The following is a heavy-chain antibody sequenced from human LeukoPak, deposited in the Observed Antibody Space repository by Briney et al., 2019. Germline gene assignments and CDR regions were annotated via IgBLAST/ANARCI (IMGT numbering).Heavy chain of an antibody. J-gene: IGHJ4*02. CDR1: GLTFSNPG. D-gene: IGHD1-26*01. CDR3: VAGVGTTDFDY. CDR2: LKSRTDGRTT. V-gene: IGHV3-15*01. Sequence: PGGSLRLSCSASGLTFSNPGMSWVRQTPGKGLEWVGRLKSRTDGRTTDYAAPVKARFIISRYDSNSTLYLHTHSLKADEPALYFCVAGVGTTDFDYWGQGTLVTVSS.